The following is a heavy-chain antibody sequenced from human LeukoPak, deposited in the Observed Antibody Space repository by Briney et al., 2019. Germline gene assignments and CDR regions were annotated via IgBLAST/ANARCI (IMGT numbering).Heavy chain of an antibody. CDR3: ARGRGWIDP. D-gene: IGHD5-24*01. CDR2: VNEDGSEQ. V-gene: IGHV3-7*01. J-gene: IGHJ5*02. Sequence: GGSLRLSCAASGFTFTNNWMTWFRQAPGKGLEWVANVNEDGSEQNYLDAVKGRFTISRDNAKNSVYLQMNSLRVEETAVYFCARGRGWIDPWSQGTLVTVSS. CDR1: GFTFTNNW.